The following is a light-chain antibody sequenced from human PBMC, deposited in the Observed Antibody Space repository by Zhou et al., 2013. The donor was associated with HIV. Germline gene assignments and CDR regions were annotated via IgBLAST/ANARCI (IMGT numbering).Light chain of an antibody. V-gene: IGKV3-20*01. CDR1: RNIYNNY. CDR3: QQYGSLPIT. Sequence: VLTQSPGTLSLSPGERATLSCRASRNIYNNYLAWYQQRPGQALRLLINVASSRATGIPDRFSGSGSGTDFTLTISSLEPEDSAMYYRQQYGSLPITFGQGTRLEIK. J-gene: IGKJ5*01. CDR2: VAS.